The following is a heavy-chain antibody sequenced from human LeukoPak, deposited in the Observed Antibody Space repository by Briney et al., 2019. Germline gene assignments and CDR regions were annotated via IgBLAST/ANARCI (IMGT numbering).Heavy chain of an antibody. V-gene: IGHV3-23*01. CDR2: ISGSGGST. J-gene: IGHJ4*02. CDR1: GFTFSSYA. D-gene: IGHD6-13*01. CDR3: AKDGYSSSWYTAFDY. Sequence: GGSLRLSCAASGFTFSSYAMSWVRQAPGKGLEWVSAISGSGGSTYYADSVKGRFTISRDNSKNTLYLQMNSLRAEGTAVYYCAKDGYSSSWYTAFDYWGQGTLVTVSS.